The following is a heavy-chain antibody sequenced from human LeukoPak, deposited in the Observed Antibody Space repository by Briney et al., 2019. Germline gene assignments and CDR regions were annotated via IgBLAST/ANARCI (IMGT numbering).Heavy chain of an antibody. CDR2: ILYDGSNK. V-gene: IGHV3-30*03. CDR3: TTDRGFDLVYYGSGRGYFDY. Sequence: GGSLRLSCAASGFTLSRYGMHWARQARGKGLEWVAVILYDGSNKYYADSVKGRFTISRDNSKNTLYLQMNSLKTEDTAVYYCTTDRGFDLVYYGSGRGYFDYWGQETLVTVSS. D-gene: IGHD3-10*01. J-gene: IGHJ4*02. CDR1: GFTLSRYG.